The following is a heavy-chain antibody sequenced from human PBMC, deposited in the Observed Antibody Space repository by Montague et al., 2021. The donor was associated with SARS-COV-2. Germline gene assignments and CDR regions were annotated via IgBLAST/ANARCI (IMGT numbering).Heavy chain of an antibody. CDR1: GFTFSSYG. V-gene: IGHV3-33*01. CDR2: IWYDGSNK. J-gene: IGHJ6*02. CDR3: ARDRGYSYGPTYYYYGMDV. D-gene: IGHD5-18*01. Sequence: SLRLSCAASGFTFSSYGMHWVRQAPGKGLEWVAVIWYDGSNKYYADSVKGRFTISRDNSKNTLYLQMNSLRAEDTAVYYCARDRGYSYGPTYYYYGMDVRGQGTTVTVSS.